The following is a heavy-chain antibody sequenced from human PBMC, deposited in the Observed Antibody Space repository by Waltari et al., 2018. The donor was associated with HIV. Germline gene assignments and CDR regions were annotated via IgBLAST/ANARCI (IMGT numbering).Heavy chain of an antibody. V-gene: IGHV1-18*01. CDR3: VRGGGSWLYDMYYYQGLDV. CDR2: ISAHDVNT. CDR1: GFTFTNYV. J-gene: IGHJ6*02. Sequence: VQLVQSGPEMRKPGASVKISCRASGFTFTNYVFSWVRQAPGQGLEWLGWISAHDVNTDSAQKFKGRIILTTDTSPTTAQLEVRNLRSDDTAIYHCVRGGGSWLYDMYYYQGLDVWGQGTTVIVSS. D-gene: IGHD2-8*01.